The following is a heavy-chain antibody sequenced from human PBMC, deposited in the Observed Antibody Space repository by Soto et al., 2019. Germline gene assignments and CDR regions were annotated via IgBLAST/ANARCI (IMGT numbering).Heavy chain of an antibody. CDR1: GGTFSSYA. D-gene: IGHD6-19*01. CDR2: FIPIFGTA. J-gene: IGHJ5*02. V-gene: IGHV1-69*01. Sequence: QVQLVQSGAEVKKPGSSVKVSCKASGGTFSSYAISWVRQAPGQGLEWMGGFIPIFGTANYAQKSQGRVTMTAYESTSTGYMELSSLRSEDTAVYYCARYSSGLPGWFDPWGQGTLVTVSS. CDR3: ARYSSGLPGWFDP.